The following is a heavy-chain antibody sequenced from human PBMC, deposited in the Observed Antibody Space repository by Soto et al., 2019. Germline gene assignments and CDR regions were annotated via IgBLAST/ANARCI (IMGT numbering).Heavy chain of an antibody. D-gene: IGHD1-1*01. J-gene: IGHJ4*02. V-gene: IGHV4-39*01. CDR2: ICYNENT. Sequence: QLQLQESGPGLVKPSETLSLTCSVSGASVSSITYYWVWLRQPPGKGLEWIGSICYNENTYYNPSLKSRLTISVDTSKNQFSLDLNSVTAADTAVYFCASQQTGSQSWPFDSWGQGALVTVSS. CDR1: GASVSSITYY. CDR3: ASQQTGSQSWPFDS.